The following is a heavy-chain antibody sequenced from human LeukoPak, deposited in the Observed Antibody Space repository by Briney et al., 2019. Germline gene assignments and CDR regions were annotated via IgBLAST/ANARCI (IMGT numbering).Heavy chain of an antibody. CDR2: IYYSGGT. V-gene: IGHV4-30-4*01. CDR3: ARGGDYYGSGSYFYGMDV. J-gene: IGHJ6*02. D-gene: IGHD3-10*01. Sequence: SETLSLTCTVSGGSISSGDYYWSWIRQPPGKGLEWIGYIYYSGGTYYNPSLKSRVTISVDTSKNQFSLKLSSVTAADTAVYYCARGGDYYGSGSYFYGMDVWGQGTTVTVSS. CDR1: GGSISSGDYY.